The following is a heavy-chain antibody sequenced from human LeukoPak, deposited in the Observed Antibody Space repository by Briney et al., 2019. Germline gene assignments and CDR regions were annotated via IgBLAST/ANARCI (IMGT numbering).Heavy chain of an antibody. J-gene: IGHJ5*02. Sequence: ASVKVSCKASGGTFSSYAISWVRQAPGHGLEWMGGIIPIFGTANYAQKFQGRVTITADESTSTAYMELSSLRSEDTAVYYCARAMVRGAGANWFDPWGQGTLVTVSS. V-gene: IGHV1-69*01. CDR3: ARAMVRGAGANWFDP. D-gene: IGHD3-10*01. CDR1: GGTFSSYA. CDR2: IIPIFGTA.